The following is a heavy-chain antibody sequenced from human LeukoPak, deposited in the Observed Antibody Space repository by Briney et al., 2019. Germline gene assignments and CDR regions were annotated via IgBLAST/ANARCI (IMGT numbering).Heavy chain of an antibody. CDR1: GFTFSSYS. V-gene: IGHV3-21*01. Sequence: GGSLRLSCAASGFTFSSYSMNWVRQAPGKGLEWVSSISSSSSYIYYADSVKGRFTISRDNAKNSLYLQMNSLRAEDTAVYYCARDYSGADNWFDPWGQGTLVTVSS. CDR3: ARDYSGADNWFDP. D-gene: IGHD3-10*01. J-gene: IGHJ5*02. CDR2: ISSSSSYI.